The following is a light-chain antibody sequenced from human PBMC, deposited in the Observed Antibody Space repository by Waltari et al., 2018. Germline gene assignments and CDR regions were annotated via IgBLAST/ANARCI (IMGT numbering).Light chain of an antibody. CDR1: QSLLYTNGYNY. J-gene: IGKJ4*01. CDR2: LGS. CDR3: MQALQTPT. Sequence: VMPQSPPPLPVTLGAPASISCRSSQSLLYTNGYNYLAWYLQKPGQSPQLLIYLGSNRASGVPDRFSGSGSGTNFTLKISRVEAEDVGIYYCMQALQTPTFGGGTKVEI. V-gene: IGKV2-28*01.